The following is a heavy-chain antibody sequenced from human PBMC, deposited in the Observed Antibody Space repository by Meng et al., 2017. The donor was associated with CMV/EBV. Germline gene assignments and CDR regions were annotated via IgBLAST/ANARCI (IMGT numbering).Heavy chain of an antibody. J-gene: IGHJ4*02. V-gene: IGHV3-21*01. CDR1: GFTFSSYN. Sequence: GGSLRLSCAASGFTFSSYNMNWVRQAPGKGLEWVSSISSSSSYIYYADSVKGRFAIFRDNAKNSLYLQMNSLRAEDTAVYYCARLYTGYFDYWGQGTLVTVSS. CDR2: ISSSSSYI. D-gene: IGHD3-10*01. CDR3: ARLYTGYFDY.